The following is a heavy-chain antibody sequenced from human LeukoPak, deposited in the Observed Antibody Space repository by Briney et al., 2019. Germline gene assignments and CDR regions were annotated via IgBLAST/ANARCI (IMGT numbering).Heavy chain of an antibody. Sequence: SETLSLTCTVSGGSVSSGSYYWSWIRQPPGKGLERIGYIYYSGSTNYNPSLKSRVTISVDTSKNQFSLKLSSVTAADTAVYYCARDKGSGLDYYYYYGMDVWGKGTTVTVSS. D-gene: IGHD3-10*01. V-gene: IGHV4-61*01. CDR2: IYYSGST. CDR1: GGSVSSGSYY. J-gene: IGHJ6*04. CDR3: ARDKGSGLDYYYYYGMDV.